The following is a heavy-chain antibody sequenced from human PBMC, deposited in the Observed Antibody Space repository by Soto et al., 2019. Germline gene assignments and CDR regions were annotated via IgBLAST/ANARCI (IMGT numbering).Heavy chain of an antibody. V-gene: IGHV3-9*02. Sequence: GGSLRLSCVASAFASHHHAIHWVRQGPGKGLEWVSGIHWNNGATGYADSVKGRFTIFKDNVKNSVYLQMNSLRTDDTAFYYCTEDILPGGADVWGQGTTVTVSS. D-gene: IGHD3-16*01. CDR1: AFASHHHA. CDR2: IHWNNGAT. CDR3: TEDILPGGADV. J-gene: IGHJ6*02.